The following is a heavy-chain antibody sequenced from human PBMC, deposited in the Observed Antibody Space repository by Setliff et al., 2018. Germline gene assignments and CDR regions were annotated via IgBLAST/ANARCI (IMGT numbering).Heavy chain of an antibody. V-gene: IGHV3-33*06. CDR1: GFTFRNYG. CDR3: VKGSSDFRPYYFDY. Sequence: GSLRLSCVSSGFTFRNYGMHWVRQAPGKGLEWVALIWHDGSSKFYRDSVKGRFTISRDNSKNTLYLQMNSLRVEDTAVYFCVKGSSDFRPYYFDYWGQGMLVTVSS. D-gene: IGHD2-2*01. J-gene: IGHJ4*02. CDR2: IWHDGSSK.